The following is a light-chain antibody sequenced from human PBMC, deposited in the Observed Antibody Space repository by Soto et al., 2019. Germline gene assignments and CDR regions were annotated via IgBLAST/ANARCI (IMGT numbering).Light chain of an antibody. CDR3: QQLNSYPLT. CDR1: QTVSGN. Sequence: EIVMTQSPPTLSVSPGERASLSCRASQTVSGNLAWYQQKPGQAPRLLIYGASTRATAIPARFSGSGSATDFTLTISSLQPEDFATYYCQQLNSYPLTFGGGTKVDIK. J-gene: IGKJ4*01. CDR2: GAS. V-gene: IGKV3-15*01.